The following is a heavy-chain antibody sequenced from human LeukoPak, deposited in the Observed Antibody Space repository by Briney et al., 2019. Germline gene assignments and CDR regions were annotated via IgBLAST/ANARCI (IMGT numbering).Heavy chain of an antibody. CDR2: IYYSGST. D-gene: IGHD2-2*01. J-gene: IGHJ4*02. CDR3: GRGALGYCSSTSCYAEDY. Sequence: SETLSLTCTVSGGSISSHYWSWIRQPPGKGLEWIGYIYYSGSTNYNPSLKSRVTISVNTSMNQFSLKLNSVTAADTAVYYCGRGALGYCSSTSCYAEDYWGQGTLVTVSS. CDR1: GGSISSHY. V-gene: IGHV4-59*11.